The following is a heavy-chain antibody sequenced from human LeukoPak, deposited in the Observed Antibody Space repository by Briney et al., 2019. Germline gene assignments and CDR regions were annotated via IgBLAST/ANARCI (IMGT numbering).Heavy chain of an antibody. V-gene: IGHV1-2*06. J-gene: IGHJ4*02. CDR1: GYTFTGYY. D-gene: IGHD2-2*01. CDR2: INPNSGGT. CDR3: ARSALYSTKSDYYFES. Sequence: ASVKVSCKASGYTFTGYYMHWVRQAPGQGLEWMGRINPNSGGTNYAQKFQGRVTMTRDTSISTAYMELSSLRSEDTAMYYCARSALYSTKSDYYFESWGQGTLVTVSS.